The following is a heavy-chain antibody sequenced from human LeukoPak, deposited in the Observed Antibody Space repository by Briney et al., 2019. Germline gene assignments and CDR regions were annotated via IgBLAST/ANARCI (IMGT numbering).Heavy chain of an antibody. CDR1: GYTFTGYY. CDR3: ARDSPSLSSWRDYYYYGMDV. CDR2: LNPNSGGT. J-gene: IGHJ6*02. V-gene: IGHV1-2*02. Sequence: ASVKVSCKASGYTFTGYYMHWVRRARGQGLEGMGWLNPNSGGTNYAQEFQGRDTMTRDTSISTAYGELSRLRSDDTAVYYCARDSPSLSSWRDYYYYGMDVWGQGTTVTVSS. D-gene: IGHD6-13*01.